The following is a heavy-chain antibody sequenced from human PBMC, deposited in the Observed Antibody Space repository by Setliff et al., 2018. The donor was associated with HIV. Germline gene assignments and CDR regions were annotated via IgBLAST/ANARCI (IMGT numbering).Heavy chain of an antibody. J-gene: IGHJ1*01. V-gene: IGHV3-23*01. CDR3: AQAQTSVSGSYYQYLQH. CDR2: LSGSGGST. CDR1: ELTFSNYA. D-gene: IGHD3-10*01. Sequence: LRLSCAASELTFSNYAMTWVRQAPGKGLEWVSSLSGSGGSTYYADSVKGRFTISIDNSKNTLYLRMNSLRAEDTAVYYCAQAQTSVSGSYYQYLQHWGQGTLVTVSS.